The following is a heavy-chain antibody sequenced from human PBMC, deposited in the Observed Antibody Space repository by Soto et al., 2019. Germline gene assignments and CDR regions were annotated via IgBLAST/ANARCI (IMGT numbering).Heavy chain of an antibody. CDR3: AKGGVGSTSNAFDI. CDR1: GFTFSSYA. CDR2: ISYDGSNK. D-gene: IGHD1-26*01. Sequence: VQLVESGGGVVQPGRSLRLSCAASGFTFSSYAMHWVRQAPGKGLEWVAVISYDGSNKYYADSVKGRFTISRDNSKNTLYLQMNSLRAEDTAVYYCAKGGVGSTSNAFDIWGQGTMVTVSS. V-gene: IGHV3-30*04. J-gene: IGHJ3*02.